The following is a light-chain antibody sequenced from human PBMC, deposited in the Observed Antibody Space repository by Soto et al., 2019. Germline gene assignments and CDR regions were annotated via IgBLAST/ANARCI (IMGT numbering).Light chain of an antibody. V-gene: IGKV3-11*01. CDR3: QERRNWPPS. CDR2: DAA. Sequence: EIVLTQSPATLSSSPGERATLTCRASQSVSSSLLWYQQKPAQGPRLLIYDAARRATGIPPRFSGSGTGTRFTLAISGVEPEDFTIYCFQERRNWPPSFGPGT. J-gene: IGKJ3*01. CDR1: QSVSSS.